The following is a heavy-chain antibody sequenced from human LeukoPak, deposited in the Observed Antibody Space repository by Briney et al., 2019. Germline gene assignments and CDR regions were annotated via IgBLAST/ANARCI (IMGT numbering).Heavy chain of an antibody. CDR1: GFTFSIYS. CDR2: ISGSTITI. CDR3: ARDDRSTWYSDF. Sequence: GGSLTLSCAASGFTFSIYSMSWVRQAPGKGLEWVSYISGSTITIHYADSVKGRFTISRDNAKNSLYLQMNSLRAEDTAVYYCARDDRSTWYSDFWGQGTLVTVSS. J-gene: IGHJ4*02. D-gene: IGHD1-26*01. V-gene: IGHV3-48*04.